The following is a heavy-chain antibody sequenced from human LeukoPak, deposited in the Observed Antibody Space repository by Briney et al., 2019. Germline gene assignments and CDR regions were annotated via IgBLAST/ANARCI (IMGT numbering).Heavy chain of an antibody. J-gene: IGHJ4*02. CDR2: IYDGGSA. V-gene: IGHV3-66*01. CDR3: AREASYSGSWWYVDH. Sequence: GGSLRLSCAASGFTVSSKYISWVRQAPGKGLEWVSVIYDGGSADYADSVKGRFTISRDNSKSKVYLQMNSLRVEDTAVYYCAREASYSGSWWYVDHWGQGTLVTVSS. D-gene: IGHD6-13*01. CDR1: GFTVSSKY.